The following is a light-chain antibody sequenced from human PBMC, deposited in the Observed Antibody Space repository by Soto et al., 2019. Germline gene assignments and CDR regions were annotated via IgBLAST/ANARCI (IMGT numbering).Light chain of an antibody. V-gene: IGLV2-14*01. Sequence: QSVLTQPASVSGSPGQSITISCTGTSSDVGGYNYVSWYQQHPGKAPKLMIYEVSNRPSGVSNRFSGSKSGNTASLTSSGLQAEDEADYYCSSYTSSSTLCVFGTGTKLTVL. CDR3: SSYTSSSTLCV. CDR1: SSDVGGYNY. CDR2: EVS. J-gene: IGLJ1*01.